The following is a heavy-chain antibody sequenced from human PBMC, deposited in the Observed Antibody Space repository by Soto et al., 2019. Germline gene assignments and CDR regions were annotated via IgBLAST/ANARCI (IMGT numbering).Heavy chain of an antibody. CDR1: GGTFSSYA. D-gene: IGHD3-22*01. V-gene: IGHV1-69*06. CDR2: IIPIFGTA. J-gene: IGHJ4*02. CDR3: ARSHYDSSGYYYVVPFDY. Sequence: QVQLVQSGAEVKKPGSSVKVSCKASGGTFSSYAISWVRQAPGQGLEWMGGIIPIFGTANYAQKFQGRVTSTADKSTSTAYMELSSLRSEDTAVYYCARSHYDSSGYYYVVPFDYWGQGTLVTVSS.